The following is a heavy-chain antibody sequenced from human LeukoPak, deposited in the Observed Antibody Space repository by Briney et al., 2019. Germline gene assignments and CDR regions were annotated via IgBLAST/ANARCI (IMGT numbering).Heavy chain of an antibody. V-gene: IGHV4-59*01. CDR2: IYYSGST. Sequence: SETLSLTCTVSGGSISGYYWSWFRQPPGKGLEWIGYIYYSGSTNYNPSLKSRVTISVDTSKNQFSLKLSSVTAADTAVYYCARPMGSRDAFDIWGQGTMVTVSS. CDR3: ARPMGSRDAFDI. CDR1: GGSISGYY. D-gene: IGHD1-26*01. J-gene: IGHJ3*02.